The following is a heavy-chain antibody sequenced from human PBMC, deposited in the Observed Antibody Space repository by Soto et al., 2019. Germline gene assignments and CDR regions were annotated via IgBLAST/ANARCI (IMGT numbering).Heavy chain of an antibody. V-gene: IGHV1-45*02. Sequence: QMQLVQSGAEVKKTGSSVKVSCKASGYTFTYRYLHWVRQAPGQALEWMGWITPFNGNTNYAQKFQDRVTITRDRSMSTAYMELSSLRSEDTAMYYCASSGKGDGYNFGDSHTAFDIWGQGTMVTVSS. J-gene: IGHJ3*02. CDR1: GYTFTYRY. D-gene: IGHD5-12*01. CDR3: ASSGKGDGYNFGDSHTAFDI. CDR2: ITPFNGNT.